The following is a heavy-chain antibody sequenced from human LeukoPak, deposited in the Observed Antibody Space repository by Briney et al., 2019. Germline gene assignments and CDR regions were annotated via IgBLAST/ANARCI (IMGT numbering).Heavy chain of an antibody. V-gene: IGHV5-51*01. Sequence: GESLKISCKGSGYSFTSYWIGWVRQMPGKGLEWMGIICPGDSDTRYSPSFQGQVTISADKSISTAYLQWSSLKASDTAMYYCARYSSSSDYYYYYMDVWGKGTTVTVSS. J-gene: IGHJ6*03. D-gene: IGHD6-6*01. CDR3: ARYSSSSDYYYYYMDV. CDR1: GYSFTSYW. CDR2: ICPGDSDT.